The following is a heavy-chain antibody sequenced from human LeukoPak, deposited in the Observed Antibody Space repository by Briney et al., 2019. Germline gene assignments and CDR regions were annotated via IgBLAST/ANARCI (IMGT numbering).Heavy chain of an antibody. J-gene: IGHJ4*02. D-gene: IGHD1-26*01. CDR2: IIPILGIA. CDR1: GGTFSSYA. CDR3: AIVGAWGIFDY. V-gene: IGHV1-69*04. Sequence: GSSVKVSCKASGGTFSSYAISWVRQAPGQGLEWMGRIIPILGIANYAQKFQGRVTITADKSTSTAYMELSSLRSEDTAMYYCAIVGAWGIFDYWGQGTLVTVSS.